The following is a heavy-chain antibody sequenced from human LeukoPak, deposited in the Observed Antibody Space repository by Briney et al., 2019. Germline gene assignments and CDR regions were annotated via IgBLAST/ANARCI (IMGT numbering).Heavy chain of an antibody. J-gene: IGHJ4*02. Sequence: KTGGSLRLSCAASKFTFSDHYMGWIRQAPGKGLEWVSYISTSGSTIYYADSVKGRFTISRDNAKNSLYLQMNSLRAEDTAVYYCVRGGNVAAAHFDYWGQGTLVTVSS. CDR1: KFTFSDHY. D-gene: IGHD6-13*01. CDR3: VRGGNVAAAHFDY. CDR2: ISTSGSTI. V-gene: IGHV3-11*04.